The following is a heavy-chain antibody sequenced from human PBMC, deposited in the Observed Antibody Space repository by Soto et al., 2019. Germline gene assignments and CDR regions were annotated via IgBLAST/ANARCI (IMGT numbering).Heavy chain of an antibody. CDR1: GGSISSSGYY. D-gene: IGHD3-10*01. V-gene: IGHV4-39*01. CDR2: IHYSGST. Sequence: PSQTLSLTCTVSGGSISSSGYYWAWIHQSLGKGLEYIGSIHYSGSTYYNPSIKSRVSMSVDTSKNQFSLKLSSVAAADTVVYYCARHAKGYYDSGIYNYWFDPWGQGTPVTGSS. J-gene: IGHJ5*02. CDR3: ARHAKGYYDSGIYNYWFDP.